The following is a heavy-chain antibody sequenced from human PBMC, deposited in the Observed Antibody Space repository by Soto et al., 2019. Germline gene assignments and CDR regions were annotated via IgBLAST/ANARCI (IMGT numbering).Heavy chain of an antibody. Sequence: GVSLGLSCAASAFTFSSYWMIWVRQAPVNGREGVANIKQDGSEKYYVDSVKGRFTISTDNAKNSLYLQMNSLRAEDTAVYYCAREVVAATPWPSYFDYWGQGTVVTVSS. CDR3: AREVVAATPWPSYFDY. D-gene: IGHD2-15*01. CDR1: AFTFSSYW. V-gene: IGHV3-7*01. J-gene: IGHJ4*02. CDR2: IKQDGSEK.